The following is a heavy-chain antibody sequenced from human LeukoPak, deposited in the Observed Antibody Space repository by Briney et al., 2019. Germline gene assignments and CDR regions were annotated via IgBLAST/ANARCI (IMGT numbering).Heavy chain of an antibody. D-gene: IGHD3-10*01. V-gene: IGHV3-9*01. CDR1: GFTFGHYA. Sequence: GGSLRLSCAASGFTFGHYAMHWVRHTPGKGLEWVSGTSWNSDTIGYADSVKGRFTISRDNATNSLSLQMNSLRVEDTAFYYCAKTFGLGSYYKPWFDSWGQGTLVTVSS. CDR3: AKTFGLGSYYKPWFDS. CDR2: TSWNSDTI. J-gene: IGHJ5*01.